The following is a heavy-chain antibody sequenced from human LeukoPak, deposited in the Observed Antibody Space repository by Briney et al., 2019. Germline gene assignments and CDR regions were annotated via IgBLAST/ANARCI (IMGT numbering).Heavy chain of an antibody. CDR2: ISSSSSYI. CDR3: ASSTQISKYADY. Sequence: GGSLRLSCEASGFTFSSYSMSWVRQAPGKGLEWVSSISSSSSYIYYADSVKGRFTISRDNARNSLYLQMNSLRAEDTAVYYCASSTQISKYADYWGQGALVTVSS. J-gene: IGHJ4*02. CDR1: GFTFSSYS. V-gene: IGHV3-21*01. D-gene: IGHD2-2*01.